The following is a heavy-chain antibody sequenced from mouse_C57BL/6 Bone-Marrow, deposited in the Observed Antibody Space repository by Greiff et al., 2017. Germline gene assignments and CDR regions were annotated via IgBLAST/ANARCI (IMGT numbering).Heavy chain of an antibody. CDR3: ARRRGWFAY. CDR2: ISSGGSYT. J-gene: IGHJ3*01. Sequence: EVNLVESGGDLVKPGGSLKLSCAASGFTFSSYGMSWVRQTPDKRLEWVATISSGGSYTYYPDSVKGRFTISRDNAKNTLYLQMSSLKSEDTAMYYCARRRGWFAYWGQGTLVTVSA. CDR1: GFTFSSYG. V-gene: IGHV5-6*02.